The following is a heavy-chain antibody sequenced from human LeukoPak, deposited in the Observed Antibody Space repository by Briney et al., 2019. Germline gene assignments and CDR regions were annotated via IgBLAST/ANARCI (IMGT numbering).Heavy chain of an antibody. Sequence: SETLSLICTVSGGSISSYWSWIRQPAGKGLERIGRIYSSGTTTYNPSLTSRVSMSIDTSKNQFSLKLMSVTAADTAVYYCARDSGTTGEVKFDPWGQGILVTVSS. CDR3: ARDSGTTGEVKFDP. D-gene: IGHD3-10*01. CDR2: IYSSGTT. V-gene: IGHV4-4*07. J-gene: IGHJ5*02. CDR1: GGSISSY.